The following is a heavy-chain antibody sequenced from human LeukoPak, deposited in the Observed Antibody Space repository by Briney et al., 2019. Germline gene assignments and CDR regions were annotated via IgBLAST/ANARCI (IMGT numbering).Heavy chain of an antibody. CDR2: LSGSGGRT. Sequence: PGGSLRLSFAASGLTFSSYAMSWVRQAPGKGLEWVSALSGSGGRTYYADSVKGRFTISRDNSKNTLYLQMNSLRAEDTAVYYCAKDAKQYYYGSGSEYFQHWGQGTLVTVSS. D-gene: IGHD3-10*01. CDR3: AKDAKQYYYGSGSEYFQH. J-gene: IGHJ1*01. V-gene: IGHV3-23*01. CDR1: GLTFSSYA.